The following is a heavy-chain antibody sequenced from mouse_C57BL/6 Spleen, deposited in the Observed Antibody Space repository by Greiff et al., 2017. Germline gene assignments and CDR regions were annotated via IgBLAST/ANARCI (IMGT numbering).Heavy chain of an antibody. CDR3: ASLNYNGRPWYFDV. J-gene: IGHJ1*03. CDR1: GFTFSSYG. D-gene: IGHD1-1*01. CDR2: ISTGGSYT. V-gene: IGHV5-6*02. Sequence: EVKLVEPGGDLVKPGGSLKLSCAASGFTFSSYGMSWVRQTPDKRLEWVATISTGGSYTYYPESVKGRSTFTRDNAKNTLYLKMCRLKSEDTAVYYWASLNYNGRPWYFDVWGTGTTVTVSS.